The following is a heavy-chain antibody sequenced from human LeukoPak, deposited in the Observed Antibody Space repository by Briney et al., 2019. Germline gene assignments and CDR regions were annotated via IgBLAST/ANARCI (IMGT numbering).Heavy chain of an antibody. J-gene: IGHJ6*03. CDR2: ISYDGSNK. D-gene: IGHD3-10*01. V-gene: IGHV3-30*18. Sequence: PGGSLRLSCAASGFTFSSYGMHWVRQAPGKGLEWEAVISYDGSNKYYADSVKGRFTISRDNSKNTLYLQMNSLRAEDTAVYYCAKDTIRYGAYYYYMDVWGKGTTVTVSS. CDR3: AKDTIRYGAYYYYMDV. CDR1: GFTFSSYG.